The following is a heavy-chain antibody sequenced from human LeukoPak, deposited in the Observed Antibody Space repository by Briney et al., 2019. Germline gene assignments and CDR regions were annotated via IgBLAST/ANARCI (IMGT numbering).Heavy chain of an antibody. D-gene: IGHD3-22*01. Sequence: GGSLRLSCAASGFTFDDYAMNWVRQVPGKGLEWVSGINWNGGSTGYADSVKGRFTISRDNAKNSLYLQMNSLRAEDTALYYCAKDSRGGDYDSSGENFDYWGQGTLVTVSS. CDR2: INWNGGST. J-gene: IGHJ4*02. CDR1: GFTFDDYA. V-gene: IGHV3-20*04. CDR3: AKDSRGGDYDSSGENFDY.